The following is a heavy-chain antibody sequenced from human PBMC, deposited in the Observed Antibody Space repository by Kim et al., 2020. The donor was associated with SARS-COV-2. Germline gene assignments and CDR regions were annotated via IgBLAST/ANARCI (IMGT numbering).Heavy chain of an antibody. V-gene: IGHV1-69*04. CDR2: IIPILGIA. D-gene: IGHD4-17*01. CDR1: GGTFSSYA. Sequence: SVKVSCKASGGTFSSYAISWVRQAPGQGLEWMGRIIPILGIANYAQKFQGRVTITADKSTSTAYMELSSLRSEDTAVYYCARALPTTVTRTTTGDYYYYGMDVWGQGTTVTVSS. J-gene: IGHJ6*02. CDR3: ARALPTTVTRTTTGDYYYYGMDV.